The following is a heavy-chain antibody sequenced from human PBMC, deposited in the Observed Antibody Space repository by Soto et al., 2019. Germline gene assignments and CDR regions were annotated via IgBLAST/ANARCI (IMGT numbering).Heavy chain of an antibody. V-gene: IGHV4-31*03. D-gene: IGHD5-12*01. CDR3: ARFPIRAHYFAMDV. Sequence: QVQLQESGPGLLKPSQTLSLTCTVSGGSINSGGYYWTWIRQHPGRGLESIGYIYYSGDTYYNPSLKSRLSISLDTSKNQFSLKLSSVTAADTAISYCARFPIRAHYFAMDVWGHGTAVTVSS. CDR2: IYYSGDT. J-gene: IGHJ6*02. CDR1: GGSINSGGYY.